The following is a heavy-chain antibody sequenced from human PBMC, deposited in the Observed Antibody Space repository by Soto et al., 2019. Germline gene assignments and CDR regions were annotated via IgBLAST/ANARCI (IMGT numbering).Heavy chain of an antibody. CDR3: ARDDYYDYIWGSYRFNYFDY. CDR1: GYTFTSYG. J-gene: IGHJ4*02. CDR2: ISAYNGNT. Sequence: ASVKVSCQASGYTFTSYGISWVRQAPGQGLEWMGWISAYNGNTNYAQKLQGRVTMTTDTSTSTAYMELRSLRSDDTAVYYCARDDYYDYIWGSYRFNYFDYWGQGTLVTVSS. V-gene: IGHV1-18*01. D-gene: IGHD3-16*02.